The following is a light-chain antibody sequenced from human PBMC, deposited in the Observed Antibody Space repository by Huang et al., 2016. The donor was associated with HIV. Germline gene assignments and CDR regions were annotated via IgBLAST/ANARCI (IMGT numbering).Light chain of an antibody. CDR1: QSLLDKFTGKNH. CDR2: WAS. V-gene: IGKV4-1*01. Sequence: DIVLTQTPDSLAVSLGERAIINCKSSQSLLDKFTGKNHLAWYQQRPGQSPKVFISWASIRESGVPDRFSGGGSVTDFTLTINGLQSDDVAVYYCQQYLASPAFGRGT. J-gene: IGKJ1*01. CDR3: QQYLASPA.